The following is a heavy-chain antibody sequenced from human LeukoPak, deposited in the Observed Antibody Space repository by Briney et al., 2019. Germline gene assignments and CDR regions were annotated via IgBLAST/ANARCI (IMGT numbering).Heavy chain of an antibody. V-gene: IGHV3-48*03. J-gene: IGHJ4*02. D-gene: IGHD5-24*01. Sequence: GGSLRLPCAASGFTFSSYEMNWVRQAPGKGLEWVSYISSSGSTIYYADSVKGRFTISRDNAKNSLYLQMNSLRAEDTAVYYCARDAGRDGYNLWGQGTLVTVSS. CDR3: ARDAGRDGYNL. CDR1: GFTFSSYE. CDR2: ISSSGSTI.